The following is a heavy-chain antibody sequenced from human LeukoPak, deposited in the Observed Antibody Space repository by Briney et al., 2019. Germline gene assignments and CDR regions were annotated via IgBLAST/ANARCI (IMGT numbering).Heavy chain of an antibody. CDR1: GFTFSSYW. CDR3: AKFWSGTYGRDAFDI. Sequence: GGSLRLSCAASGFTFSSYWLSWVRQAPGKGLEWVANIKQDGSEKYYVDSVKGRFTISRDTAKNSLYLQMNSLRAEDTAVYYCAKFWSGTYGRDAFDIWGQGTMVTVSS. J-gene: IGHJ3*02. V-gene: IGHV3-7*01. D-gene: IGHD3-3*01. CDR2: IKQDGSEK.